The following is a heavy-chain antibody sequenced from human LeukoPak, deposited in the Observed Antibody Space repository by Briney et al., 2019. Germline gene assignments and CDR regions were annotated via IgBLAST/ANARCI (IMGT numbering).Heavy chain of an antibody. CDR2: ISTRGYFI. Sequence: GGSLRLSCKGTGFLHSDYFASGIPQSPGKRLKWIAYISTRGYFILYSDSVKGRFTISRNDAKNSLYLQMNSRKDADTAVYYCARGISDGVTYAFEIWGQGTMVTVSS. D-gene: IGHD3-3*01. CDR1: GFLHSDYF. V-gene: IGHV3-11*01. CDR3: ARGISDGVTYAFEI. J-gene: IGHJ3*02.